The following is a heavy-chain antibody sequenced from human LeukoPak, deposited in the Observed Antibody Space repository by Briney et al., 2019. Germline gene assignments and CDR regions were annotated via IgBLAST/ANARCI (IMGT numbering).Heavy chain of an antibody. D-gene: IGHD7-27*01. V-gene: IGHV1-69*05. Sequence: ASVKVSCKASGGTFSSYAISWVRQAPGQGLEWMGGIIPIFGTANYAQKFQGRVTITTDESTSTAYMELSSLRSEDTAVYYCARGTGEARFQPGGAFDIWGQGTMVTVSS. CDR3: ARGTGEARFQPGGAFDI. J-gene: IGHJ3*02. CDR1: GGTFSSYA. CDR2: IIPIFGTA.